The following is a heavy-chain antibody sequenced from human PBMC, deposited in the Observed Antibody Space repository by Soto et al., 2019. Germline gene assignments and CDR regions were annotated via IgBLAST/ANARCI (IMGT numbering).Heavy chain of an antibody. CDR2: ISRNGDAT. CDR1: GFIFRNFA. CDR3: AKGWGYCSGGRCHVSPGAD. Sequence: EVQLLESGGGLVQPGGSLRLSCAGSGFIFRNFAMSWVRQIPGKGLEWVSAISRNGDATYYADSVKGRFTISRDNSKNTLYLQMNSLSAEDTATYLCAKGWGYCSGGRCHVSPGADWGQGTLVTVSS. J-gene: IGHJ1*01. V-gene: IGHV3-23*01. D-gene: IGHD2-15*01.